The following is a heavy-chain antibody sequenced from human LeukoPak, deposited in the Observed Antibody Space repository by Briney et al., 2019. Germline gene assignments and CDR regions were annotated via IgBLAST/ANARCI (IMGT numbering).Heavy chain of an antibody. D-gene: IGHD4-23*01. Sequence: PGGSLRLSCAVSGLIFSSYTMNWVRQAPGKGLEWVSSISSSSTYTYHADSLKGRFTISRDNAKNSLYLQMNGLRAEDTAVYYCARAGNGFYFDYWGQGTLVTVSS. CDR3: ARAGNGFYFDY. CDR1: GLIFSSYT. V-gene: IGHV3-21*01. CDR2: ISSSSTYT. J-gene: IGHJ4*02.